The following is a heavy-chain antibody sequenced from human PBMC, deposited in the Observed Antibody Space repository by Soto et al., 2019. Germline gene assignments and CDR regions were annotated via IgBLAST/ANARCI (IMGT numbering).Heavy chain of an antibody. CDR3: ARGPSSNSNGWYFAL. V-gene: IGHV4-31*01. CDR1: GGSISSGGYY. D-gene: IGHD2-2*01. Sequence: QVQLQESGPGLVKPSQTLSLTCTVSGGSISSGGYYWSWIRQHPGKGLEWIGYIYYSGSTYYNPYHKSLVTISVDTSKNPFSLKPISVTAADTAVYSGARGPSSNSNGWYFALWGRCTLVPVSS. J-gene: IGHJ2*01. CDR2: IYYSGST.